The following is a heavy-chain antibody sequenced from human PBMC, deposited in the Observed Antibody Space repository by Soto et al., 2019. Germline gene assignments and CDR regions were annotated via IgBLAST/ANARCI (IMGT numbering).Heavy chain of an antibody. D-gene: IGHD3-10*01. J-gene: IGHJ4*02. V-gene: IGHV4-39*01. CDR2: IYYSGST. CDR1: GGSISSSSYY. CDR3: ARLLITMVRGLNCYYFDY. Sequence: QLQLQESGPGLVKPSETLSLTCTVSGGSISSSSYYWGWIRQPPGKGLECIGSIYYSGSTYYNPSLKSRVTISGDTSKNQFSLKLSSVTAADTAVYYCARLLITMVRGLNCYYFDYWGQGTLVTVSS.